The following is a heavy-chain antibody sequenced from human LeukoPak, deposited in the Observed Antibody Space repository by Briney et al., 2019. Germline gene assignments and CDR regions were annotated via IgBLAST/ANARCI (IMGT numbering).Heavy chain of an antibody. J-gene: IGHJ6*02. D-gene: IGHD2-2*02. CDR1: GGSFSGYY. V-gene: IGHV4-34*01. CDR2: INHSGST. CDR3: ARDRYCSSTSCYIPYYYGMDV. Sequence: SETLSLTCAVYGGSFSGYYWSWIRQPPGKGLEWIGEINHSGSTNYNPSLKSRVTIPVDTSKNQFSLKLSSVTAADTAVYYCARDRYCSSTSCYIPYYYGMDVWGQGTTVTVSS.